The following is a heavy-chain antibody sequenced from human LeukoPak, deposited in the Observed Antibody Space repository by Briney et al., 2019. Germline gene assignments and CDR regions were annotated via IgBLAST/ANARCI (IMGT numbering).Heavy chain of an antibody. CDR1: GYSFTSYW. Sequence: GESLKISCKGSGYSFTSYWIGWVRQMPGKGLEWMGIIYPGDSDTRYSPSFQGQVTISADKSVSTAYLQWSSLKASDTAMYYCARPTYYYDSSGYLNWFDPWGQGTLVTVSS. D-gene: IGHD3-22*01. CDR3: ARPTYYYDSSGYLNWFDP. CDR2: IYPGDSDT. V-gene: IGHV5-51*01. J-gene: IGHJ5*02.